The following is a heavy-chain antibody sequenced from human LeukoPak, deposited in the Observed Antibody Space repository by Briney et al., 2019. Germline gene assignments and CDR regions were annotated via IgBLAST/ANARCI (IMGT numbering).Heavy chain of an antibody. Sequence: PGGSLRLSCAASGFTFSSYGMHWVRQAPGKGLEWVAVIWYDGTKKYYADSVKGRFTISRDNSKNTVYLQMPSLRAEDTAVYYCARDPRGIAVAGTLDYWGQGTLVTVSS. J-gene: IGHJ4*02. V-gene: IGHV3-33*01. D-gene: IGHD6-19*01. CDR1: GFTFSSYG. CDR3: ARDPRGIAVAGTLDY. CDR2: IWYDGTKK.